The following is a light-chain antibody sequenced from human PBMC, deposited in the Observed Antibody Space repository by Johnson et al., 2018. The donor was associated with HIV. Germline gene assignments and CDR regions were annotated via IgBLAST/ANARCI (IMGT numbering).Light chain of an antibody. J-gene: IGLJ1*01. CDR1: SSNIGNNY. Sequence: QSVLTQPPSVSAAPGQKVTISCSGSSSNIGNNYVSWYQQLPGTAPKLLIYENTKRPSGIPDRFSGSKSGTSVTLGITGLQTGDEGDYYCGTWDRSLSAGGVFGTGTKVTVL. V-gene: IGLV1-51*02. CDR2: ENT. CDR3: GTWDRSLSAGGV.